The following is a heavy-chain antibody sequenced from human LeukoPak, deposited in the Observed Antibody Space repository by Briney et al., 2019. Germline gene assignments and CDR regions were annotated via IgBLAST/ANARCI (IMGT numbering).Heavy chain of an antibody. CDR3: AASLPNIVVVPATKGPFGY. CDR2: VSGSGGST. J-gene: IGHJ4*02. Sequence: GGSLRLSCAASGFTFSNYAMSWVRQAPGKGLEWVSGVSGSGGSTHYADSVKGRFTISRDNSKNTLYLQMNSLRAEDTAVYYCAASLPNIVVVPATKGPFGYWGQGTLVTVSS. CDR1: GFTFSNYA. V-gene: IGHV3-23*01. D-gene: IGHD2-2*01.